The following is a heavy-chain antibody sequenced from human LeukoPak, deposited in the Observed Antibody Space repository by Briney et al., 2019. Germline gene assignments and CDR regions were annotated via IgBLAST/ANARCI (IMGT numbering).Heavy chain of an antibody. J-gene: IGHJ4*02. D-gene: IGHD2-2*01. CDR2: ISGSGGST. V-gene: IGHV3-23*01. Sequence: GGSLRLSCAASGFTFSGYAMSWVRQAPGKWLEWVSAISGSGGSTYYADSVKGRFTISRDNAKNSLYLQMNSLRAEDTALYYCAKVCGGLSPLFYGPSSCYDYWGQGTLVTVSS. CDR1: GFTFSGYA. CDR3: AKVCGGLSPLFYGPSSCYDY.